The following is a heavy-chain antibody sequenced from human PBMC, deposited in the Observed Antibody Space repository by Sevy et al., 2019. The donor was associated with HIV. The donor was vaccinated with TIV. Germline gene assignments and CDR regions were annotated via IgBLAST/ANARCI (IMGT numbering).Heavy chain of an antibody. D-gene: IGHD2-21*02. CDR3: ARASGGDKLDYYGMDV. CDR2: IYHGGST. Sequence: PLLPRQSQTLSLACAVSGYSISTGYYWGWIRQSPEKGLEWIGNIYHGGSTYYNPSLKSRVTISVDTSKNQFSLRLTSVTAADTAVYYCARASGGDKLDYYGMDVWGRGTTVTVSS. J-gene: IGHJ6*02. V-gene: IGHV4-38-2*01. CDR1: GYSISTGYY.